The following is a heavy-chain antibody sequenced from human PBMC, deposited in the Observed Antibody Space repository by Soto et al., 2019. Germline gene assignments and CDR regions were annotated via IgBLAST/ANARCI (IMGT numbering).Heavy chain of an antibody. V-gene: IGHV4-39*01. D-gene: IGHD6-13*01. CDR3: ARRQQMVQSWFDH. J-gene: IGHJ5*02. Sequence: PSETLSLTFTVSGGSVNSYYWRWILQPPGKGLASIGSIYYSGSNPYNPSIKSPLTTSVDKSKNQSSLNISSVTAADTAVYYCARRQQMVQSWFDHWGQGTLVTVSS. CDR2: IYYSGSN. CDR1: GGSVNSYY.